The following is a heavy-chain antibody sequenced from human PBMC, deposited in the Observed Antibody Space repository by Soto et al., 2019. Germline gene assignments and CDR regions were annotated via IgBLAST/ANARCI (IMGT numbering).Heavy chain of an antibody. Sequence: QLQLQESGSGLVKPSQTLSLTCAVSGGSISSGGYSWSWIRQPPGKGLEWIGYIYHSGSTYYNPSLKSRVTISVYRSKNQFSLKLSSMTAADTAVYYCARGVVVTAIHIEDWFDPWGQGTLVTVSS. CDR2: IYHSGST. V-gene: IGHV4-30-2*01. CDR1: GGSISSGGYS. J-gene: IGHJ5*02. CDR3: ARGVVVTAIHIEDWFDP. D-gene: IGHD2-21*02.